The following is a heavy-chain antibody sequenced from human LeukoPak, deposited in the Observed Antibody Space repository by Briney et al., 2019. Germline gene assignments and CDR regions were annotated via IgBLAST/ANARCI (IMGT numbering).Heavy chain of an antibody. J-gene: IGHJ4*02. CDR1: GFTFSDNYQY. D-gene: IGHD6-13*01. CDR3: ARDGPADTPEFDY. CDR2: IHPKSART. Sequence: GASVKISCKASGFTFSDNYQYLYWVRQAPGQGLESMGSIHPKSARTEYAPKFQGRITMTRDTSISTDYMELRRLTSDDTAVYFCARDGPADTPEFDYWGQGTLVTVSS. V-gene: IGHV1-2*02.